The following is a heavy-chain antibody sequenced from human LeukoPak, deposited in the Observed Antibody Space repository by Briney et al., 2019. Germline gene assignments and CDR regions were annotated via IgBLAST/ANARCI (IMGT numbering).Heavy chain of an antibody. CDR2: INPNSGGT. CDR3: ARGVGILWFGESYYYMDV. J-gene: IGHJ6*03. CDR1: GYTFTGYY. D-gene: IGHD3-10*01. Sequence: ASVKVSCKASGYTFTGYYMHWVRQAPGQGLEWMGWINPNSGGTNYAQKFQGRVTMTRDTSISTAYMELSRLRSDDTAVYYCARGVGILWFGESYYYMDVWGKGTTVTVSS. V-gene: IGHV1-2*02.